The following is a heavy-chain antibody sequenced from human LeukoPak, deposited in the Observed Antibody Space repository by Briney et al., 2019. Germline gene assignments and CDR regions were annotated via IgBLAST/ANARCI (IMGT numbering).Heavy chain of an antibody. J-gene: IGHJ4*02. V-gene: IGHV1-18*01. CDR3: ARALPDYYYDSSGYYYPLDY. CDR1: GYTFTSYG. CDR2: ISAYNGNT. Sequence: GASVKVSCKASGYTFTSYGNSWVRQAPGQGLEWMGWISAYNGNTNYAQKLQGRVTMTTDTSTSTAYMELRSLRSDDTAVYYCARALPDYYYDSSGYYYPLDYWGQGTLVTVSS. D-gene: IGHD3-22*01.